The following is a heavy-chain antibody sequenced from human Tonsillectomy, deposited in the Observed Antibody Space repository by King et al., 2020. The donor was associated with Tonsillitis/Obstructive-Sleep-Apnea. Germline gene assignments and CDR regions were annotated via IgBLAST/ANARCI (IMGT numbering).Heavy chain of an antibody. Sequence: VQLGEAGGGVVQPGRSLRLSCAASGFTFSSYAMHWVRQAPGKGLEWVAVISYDGSNKYYADSVRGRFTISRDNSKNTLYVQMNSLRAEDTAVYYCARGAAPSDYGDYVGFDYWGQGTLVTVSS. V-gene: IGHV3-30*01. D-gene: IGHD4-17*01. CDR1: GFTFSSYA. J-gene: IGHJ4*02. CDR2: ISYDGSNK. CDR3: ARGAAPSDYGDYVGFDY.